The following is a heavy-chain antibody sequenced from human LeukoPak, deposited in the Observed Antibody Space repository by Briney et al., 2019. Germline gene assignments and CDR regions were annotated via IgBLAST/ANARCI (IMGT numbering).Heavy chain of an antibody. CDR1: GYSVSSGFY. CDR3: ARVRTWMGFYDFLTGLGPTYFDY. CDR2: IYHSGST. D-gene: IGHD3-9*01. V-gene: IGHV4-38-2*02. J-gene: IGHJ4*02. Sequence: SETLSLTCSVSGYSVSSGFYWGWIRQPPGKGLEWIGTIYHSGSTYYNPSLKSRVTISVDTSKNQFSLKLSSVTAADTAVYYCARVRTWMGFYDFLTGLGPTYFDYWGQGPLVTVPS.